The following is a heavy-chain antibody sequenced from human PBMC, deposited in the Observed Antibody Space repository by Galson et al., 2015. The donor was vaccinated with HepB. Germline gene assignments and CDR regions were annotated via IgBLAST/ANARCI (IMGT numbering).Heavy chain of an antibody. D-gene: IGHD3-3*01. V-gene: IGHV3-7*01. CDR3: ARAATYDDFLSGYSKYYYYYGMDV. Sequence: SLRLSCAASAFTFSSYWMSWVRQAPGKGLEWLANINEDGSEKYYVDSVKGRFTISRDNAKKSLYLQMNSLRAEDTAVYYCARAATYDDFLSGYSKYYYYYGMDVWGQGTTVTVSS. J-gene: IGHJ6*02. CDR1: AFTFSSYW. CDR2: INEDGSEK.